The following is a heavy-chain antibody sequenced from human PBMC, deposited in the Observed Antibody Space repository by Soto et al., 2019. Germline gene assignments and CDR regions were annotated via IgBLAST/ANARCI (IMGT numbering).Heavy chain of an antibody. V-gene: IGHV4-4*02. D-gene: IGHD6-19*01. J-gene: IGHJ4*02. CDR3: ASHLVMAGTRGFEH. Sequence: QVQLQESGPGLVKPSGTLSLTCAVSSGSVFSSNWWSWVLRPPGKGLEWIGETRNSGGANYNPSLASRVTITVDRSRNQLFLELSSVTAADTAVYYCASHLVMAGTRGFEHRGLGTRVTVSS. CDR2: TRNSGGA. CDR1: SGSVFSSNW.